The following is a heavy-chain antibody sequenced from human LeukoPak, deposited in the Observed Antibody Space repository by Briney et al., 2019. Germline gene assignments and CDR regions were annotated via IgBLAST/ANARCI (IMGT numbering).Heavy chain of an antibody. CDR3: QRGYSYGSFDY. CDR2: IYHSGST. CDR1: GYSISSGYH. Sequence: SETLSLTCAVSGYSISSGYHWGWIRQPPGKGLEWIGSIYHSGSTYYNPSLKSRVTISVDTSKNQFSLKLSSVTAADTAVYYCQRGYSYGSFDYRGQGTLVTVSS. J-gene: IGHJ4*02. D-gene: IGHD5-18*01. V-gene: IGHV4-38-2*01.